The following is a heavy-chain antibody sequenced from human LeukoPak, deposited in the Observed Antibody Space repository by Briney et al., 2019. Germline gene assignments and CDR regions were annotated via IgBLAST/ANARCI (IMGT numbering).Heavy chain of an antibody. D-gene: IGHD3-16*01. CDR2: IYHSGYT. V-gene: IGHV4-38-2*02. J-gene: IGHJ4*02. CDR1: GYSISSGYY. CDR3: ARDMNPTHYFDY. Sequence: KPSETLSLTCNVSGYSISSGYYWAWIRQAPGKGLEWIGSIYHSGYTHYNPSLTGRVTISVDTSKNDFSLKLSSVAAADTAIYYCARDMNPTHYFDYWGQGTLVTVSS.